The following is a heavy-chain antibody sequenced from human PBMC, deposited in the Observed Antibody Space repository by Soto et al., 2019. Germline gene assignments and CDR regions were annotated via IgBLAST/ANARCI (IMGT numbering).Heavy chain of an antibody. J-gene: IGHJ4*02. CDR1: GFTFSSYE. CDR2: ISSSGSTI. V-gene: IGHV3-48*03. CDR3: VRDTMRASAAASLDY. D-gene: IGHD6-13*01. Sequence: PGGSLRLSCAASGFTFSSYEMNWVRQAPGKGLEWVSYISSSGSTIYYADSVKGRFTISRDNAKNSLYLQMNSLRAEDTAVYFCVRDTMRASAAASLDYWGQGTQVTVSS.